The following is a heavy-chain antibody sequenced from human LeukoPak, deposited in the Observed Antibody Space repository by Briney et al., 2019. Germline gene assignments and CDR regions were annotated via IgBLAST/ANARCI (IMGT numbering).Heavy chain of an antibody. D-gene: IGHD6-19*01. J-gene: IGHJ4*02. CDR1: GYTFSSYA. Sequence: GASVKVSCKASGYTFSSYAMNWVRQAAGQGLEGMGWINTNTGNPTYAQVFTGRFVFSLDTSVSTAYLQISSLKAEDTAVYYCAKSYDSTGWRFDYWGQGTLVTVSS. CDR3: AKSYDSTGWRFDY. CDR2: INTNTGNP. V-gene: IGHV7-4-1*02.